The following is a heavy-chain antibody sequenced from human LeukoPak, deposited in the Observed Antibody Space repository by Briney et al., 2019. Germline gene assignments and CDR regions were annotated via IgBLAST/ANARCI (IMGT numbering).Heavy chain of an antibody. CDR1: GSTFSNYG. CDR3: AKHYYDGVNYSPLTS. J-gene: IGHJ5*02. Sequence: GGSLRLSCAASGSTFSNYGMHWVRQAPGKGLEWVTVISYDGSNKYYADSVKGRFTISRDNSKNTLYLQMNSLRAEDTAVYYCAKHYYDGVNYSPLTSWGQGTLVTVSS. V-gene: IGHV3-30*18. CDR2: ISYDGSNK. D-gene: IGHD3-22*01.